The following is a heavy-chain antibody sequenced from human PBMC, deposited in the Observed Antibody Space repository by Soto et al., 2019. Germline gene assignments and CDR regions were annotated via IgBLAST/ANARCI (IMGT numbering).Heavy chain of an antibody. CDR1: GYTFTSYD. Sequence: ASVKVSCKVSGYTFTSYDINWVRQARGQGLEWIGWIGTYSANTKYAQNFRGRVTITADKSTSTAYMELSSLRSEDTAMYYCAASYGSGYRAFDFWGQGALVTVSS. V-gene: IGHV1-18*01. CDR3: AASYGSGYRAFDF. J-gene: IGHJ4*02. CDR2: IGTYSANT. D-gene: IGHD3-10*01.